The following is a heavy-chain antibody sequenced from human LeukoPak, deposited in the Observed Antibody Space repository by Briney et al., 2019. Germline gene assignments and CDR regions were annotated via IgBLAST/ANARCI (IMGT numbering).Heavy chain of an antibody. CDR3: AVYDSSGYYYVSVYDAFDI. D-gene: IGHD3-22*01. J-gene: IGHJ3*02. CDR1: GYTFTGYY. CDR2: INPNSGGT. Sequence: ASVKVSCKASGYTFTGYYMHWVRQAPGQGLEWMGWINPNSGGTNYAQKFQGRVTMTRDASISTAYMELSRLRSDDTAVYYCAVYDSSGYYYVSVYDAFDIWAKGQWSPSLQ. V-gene: IGHV1-2*02.